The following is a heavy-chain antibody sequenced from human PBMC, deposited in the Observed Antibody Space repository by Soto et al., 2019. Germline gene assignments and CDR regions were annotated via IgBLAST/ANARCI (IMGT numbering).Heavy chain of an antibody. J-gene: IGHJ4*02. Sequence: QVQLVQSGAEVKEPGASVKVSCKVSGYTFTTYGISWVRQAPGLGLEWMGWITPYNGNTDYVQKFQGRVTMTTDTSTSTAYMELRSLRSEDTAVYYCARASLQPFDYWGQGTLVTVSS. V-gene: IGHV1-18*04. CDR2: ITPYNGNT. CDR1: GYTFTTYG. D-gene: IGHD6-13*01. CDR3: ARASLQPFDY.